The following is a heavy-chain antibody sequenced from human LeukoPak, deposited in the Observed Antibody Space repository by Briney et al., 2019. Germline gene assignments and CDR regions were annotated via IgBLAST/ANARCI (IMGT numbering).Heavy chain of an antibody. CDR2: ISTFNGNT. CDR3: ARDLGGWYLINWFDP. J-gene: IGHJ5*02. V-gene: IGHV1-18*01. CDR1: GYTFSSYG. D-gene: IGHD6-19*01. Sequence: ASVKVSCKASGYTFSSYGINWVRQAPGQGLQWMGWISTFNGNTNYAQKFQGRVAMTIDKSTSKAYMELKRLRSDDTAVDYCARDLGGWYLINWFDPWGQGTLVTVSS.